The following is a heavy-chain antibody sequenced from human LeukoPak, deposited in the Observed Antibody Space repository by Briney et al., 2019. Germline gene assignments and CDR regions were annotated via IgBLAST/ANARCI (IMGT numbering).Heavy chain of an antibody. J-gene: IGHJ3*02. D-gene: IGHD5-12*01. CDR1: GYTLTELS. CDR3: ATYVDIVATTNTRSFDI. Sequence: ASVKVSCKVSGYTLTELSMHWVRQAPGKGLEWMGGFDPEDGETIYAQKFQGRVTMTEDTSTDTAYMELSSLRSEDTAVYYCATYVDIVATTNTRSFDIWSQGTMVTVSS. CDR2: FDPEDGET. V-gene: IGHV1-24*01.